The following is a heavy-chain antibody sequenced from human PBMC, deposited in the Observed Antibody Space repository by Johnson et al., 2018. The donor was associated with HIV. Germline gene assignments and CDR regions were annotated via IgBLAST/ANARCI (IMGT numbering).Heavy chain of an antibody. CDR2: IYSGGST. CDR1: GFSVSSNY. J-gene: IGHJ3*02. Sequence: VQLVESGGGLIQPGGSLRLACAASGFSVSSNYMSWVRQAPGKGLEWVSVIYSGGSTYYADSVKGRFTISRDSSKNTLYLQMNSLRAEDTAVYYCARQTLRAFDIWGQGTMVTVSS. V-gene: IGHV3-66*03. CDR3: ARQTLRAFDI.